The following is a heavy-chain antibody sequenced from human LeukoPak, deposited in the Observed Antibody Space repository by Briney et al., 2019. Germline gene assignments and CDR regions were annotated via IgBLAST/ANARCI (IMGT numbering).Heavy chain of an antibody. CDR1: GGSISSYY. J-gene: IGHJ4*02. D-gene: IGHD6-13*01. CDR2: IYYSGST. CDR3: ARVQQLVGEFDY. V-gene: IGHV4-59*08. Sequence: SKTLSLTCTVSGGSISSYYWSWIRQPPGKGLEWIGYIYYSGSTNYNPSLKSRVTISVDTSKNQFSLKLSSVTAADTAVYYCARVQQLVGEFDYWGQGTLVTVSS.